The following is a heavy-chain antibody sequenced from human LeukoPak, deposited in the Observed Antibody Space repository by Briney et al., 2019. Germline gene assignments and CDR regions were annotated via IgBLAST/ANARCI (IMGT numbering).Heavy chain of an antibody. D-gene: IGHD5-18*01. V-gene: IGHV3-48*01. J-gene: IGHJ3*02. CDR2: ISSSSSTI. CDR1: GFTFSSYS. Sequence: GGSLRLSCAASGFTFSSYSMNWVRQAPGKGLEWVSYISSSSSTIYYADSVKGRFTISRDNAKNSLYLQMNSLRAEDTAVYYCARIRLWLESAFDIWGQGTMVTVSS. CDR3: ARIRLWLESAFDI.